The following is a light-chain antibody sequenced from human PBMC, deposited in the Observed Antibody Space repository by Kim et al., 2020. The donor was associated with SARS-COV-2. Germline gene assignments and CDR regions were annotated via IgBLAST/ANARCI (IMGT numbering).Light chain of an antibody. CDR2: HDT. V-gene: IGLV3-21*04. Sequence: SYELTQPPSVSVAPGQTAEITCGGNNIGSKDVHWYQQKPGQAPVVVMFHDTDRPSGIPERFSGSNSGNTATLTISRVKAGDEADYYCQVWDSTSDHCVFGPGTKVTVL. CDR1: NIGSKD. J-gene: IGLJ1*01. CDR3: QVWDSTSDHCV.